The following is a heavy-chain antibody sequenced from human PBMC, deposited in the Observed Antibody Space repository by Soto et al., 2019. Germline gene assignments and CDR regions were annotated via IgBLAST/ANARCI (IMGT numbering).Heavy chain of an antibody. CDR2: ISWDGGRT. D-gene: IGHD3-3*01. CDR1: GFSFEDYT. V-gene: IGHV3-43*01. Sequence: PGGSLRLSCAASGFSFEDYTMHWVRHTPGKGPEWISLISWDGGRTLYSDSVKGRFIISRDNSKNSLYLQMNSLTTEDTALYFCARDSYDALTGPKRYFRHSGQGTLVTVYS. J-gene: IGHJ1*01. CDR3: ARDSYDALTGPKRYFRH.